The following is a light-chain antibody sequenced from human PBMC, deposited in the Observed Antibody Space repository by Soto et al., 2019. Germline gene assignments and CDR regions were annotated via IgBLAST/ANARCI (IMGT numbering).Light chain of an antibody. CDR3: SSYRSSNTLL. J-gene: IGLJ2*01. CDR1: SSDVGDYDY. CDR2: EVS. V-gene: IGLV2-14*01. Sequence: QSVLTQHASVSGSPGQSITISCTGTSSDVGDYDYVSWYQQYAGKAPKMMIYEVSNRPSGVSNRFSGSKSGNTASLTISGLQAEDEADYYCSSYRSSNTLLFGGGTKLTVL.